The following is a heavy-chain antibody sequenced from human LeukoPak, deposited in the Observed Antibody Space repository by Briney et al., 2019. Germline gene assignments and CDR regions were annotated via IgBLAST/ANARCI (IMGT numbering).Heavy chain of an antibody. J-gene: IGHJ4*02. CDR2: IHNSGRT. V-gene: IGHV4-59*02. CDR1: GGSVSSYY. Sequence: SETLSLTCSVSGGSVSSYYWSWIRQSPGKGLEWIGYIHNSGRTNYNPSLKSRVTGFVDTSKNQVSLRLSSVTAADTAVYYCARTEGYYFDYWGQGTLVTVSS. CDR3: ARTEGYYFDY.